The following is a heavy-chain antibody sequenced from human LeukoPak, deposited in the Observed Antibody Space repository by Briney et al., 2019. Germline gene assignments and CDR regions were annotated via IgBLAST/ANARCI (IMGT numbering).Heavy chain of an antibody. D-gene: IGHD5-24*01. Sequence: GGSLRLSCAASGFTFSSYAMHWVRQAPGKGLEWVSAISASGGKTYYADSVKGRFTISRDNSKNTLYLQMNSLRAEDTAIYYCAKAAGMGDNYYNFYFDYWGQGTLVTVSS. CDR3: AKAAGMGDNYYNFYFDY. J-gene: IGHJ4*02. V-gene: IGHV3-23*01. CDR1: GFTFSSYA. CDR2: ISASGGKT.